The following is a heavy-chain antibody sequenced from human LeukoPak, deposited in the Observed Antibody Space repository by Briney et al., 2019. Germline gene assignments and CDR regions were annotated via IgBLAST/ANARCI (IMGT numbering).Heavy chain of an antibody. Sequence: PSETLSLTCTVSGGSISSASYYWSWIRQPAGKGLEWIGRIYISGSTNYKSSLKSRVTISLDTSKNQFSLKLSSVTAADTAVYYCAGENWSGLLSRAHDYWGQGTLVTVSS. V-gene: IGHV4-61*02. J-gene: IGHJ4*02. D-gene: IGHD3-3*01. CDR2: IYISGST. CDR3: AGENWSGLLSRAHDY. CDR1: GGSISSASYY.